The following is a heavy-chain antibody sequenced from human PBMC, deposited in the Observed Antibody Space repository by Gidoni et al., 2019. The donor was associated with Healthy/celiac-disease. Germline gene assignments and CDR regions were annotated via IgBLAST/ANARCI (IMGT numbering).Heavy chain of an antibody. CDR3: ARGEGSGWYNYWYFDL. Sequence: QVQLVQSGAEVKKPGASVKVSCKASGYTFTSYAMHWVRQAPGQRLEWMGWINAGNGNTKYSQKFQGRVTITRDTSASTAYMELSSLRSEDTAVYYCARGEGSGWYNYWYFDLWGRGTLVTVSS. CDR1: GYTFTSYA. CDR2: INAGNGNT. D-gene: IGHD6-19*01. V-gene: IGHV1-3*01. J-gene: IGHJ2*01.